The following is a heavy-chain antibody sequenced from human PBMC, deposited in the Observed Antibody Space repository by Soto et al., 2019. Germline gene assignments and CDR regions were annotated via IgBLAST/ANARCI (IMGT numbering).Heavy chain of an antibody. D-gene: IGHD7-27*01. CDR2: FSNGLFI. CDR3: ARDASRRRQLTGEYYYYYGMDV. CDR1: GFSVSSTY. Sequence: PGGSLRLSCAASGFSVSSTYVTWVRQAPGKGLEWVSIFSNGLFIYYADSVKGRFTISRDNAKNSLYLQMNSLRAEDTAVYYCARDASRRRQLTGEYYYYYGMDVWGQGTTVTVSS. V-gene: IGHV3-53*01. J-gene: IGHJ6*02.